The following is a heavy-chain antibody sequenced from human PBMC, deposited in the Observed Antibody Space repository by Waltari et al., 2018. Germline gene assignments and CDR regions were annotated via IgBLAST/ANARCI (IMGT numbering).Heavy chain of an antibody. CDR2: ASFDGSTT. CDR1: GFSLSHFG. D-gene: IGHD3-10*01. Sequence: QVQLVESGGGVVQPGMSLRLSCAASGFSLSHFGMHWVRQAPGKGLECVALASFDGSTTYYADSVRGRFTISRDKSKNTLYLDIDTLRVDDTAIYYCAKDAFGNTYLDHWGQGTLVTVSS. V-gene: IGHV3-30*18. J-gene: IGHJ5*02. CDR3: AKDAFGNTYLDH.